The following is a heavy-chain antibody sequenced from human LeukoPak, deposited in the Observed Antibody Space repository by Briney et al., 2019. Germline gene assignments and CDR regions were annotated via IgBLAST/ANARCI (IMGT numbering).Heavy chain of an antibody. CDR2: IWYDGSKK. CDR1: GFTFSSYG. J-gene: IGHJ6*03. V-gene: IGHV3-33*06. CDR3: AKVLGRGYYYIDV. Sequence: PGRALRLSCAASGFTFSSYGMHWVRQAPSKGLEWVADIWYDGSKKYYADSVKGRCTISRDNSKNTLYMQMSSLRAEDTAVYYCAKVLGRGYYYIDVWGKGTTVTVSS. D-gene: IGHD1-1*01.